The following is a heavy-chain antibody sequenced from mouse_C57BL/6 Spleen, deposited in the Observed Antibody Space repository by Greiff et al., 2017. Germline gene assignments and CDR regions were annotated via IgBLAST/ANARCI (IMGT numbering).Heavy chain of an antibody. CDR3: AKDRNWEALDY. CDR1: GYSITSGYY. V-gene: IGHV3-6*01. CDR2: ISYDGSN. D-gene: IGHD4-1*01. Sequence: EVKLVESGPGLVKPSQSLSLSCFVTGYSITSGYYWNWIRQFPGNKLEWMGYISYDGSNNYNPSLENRITITRNTSKNQFFLKLNSVTTEDTATYSCAKDRNWEALDYWGQGTTLTVSS. J-gene: IGHJ2*01.